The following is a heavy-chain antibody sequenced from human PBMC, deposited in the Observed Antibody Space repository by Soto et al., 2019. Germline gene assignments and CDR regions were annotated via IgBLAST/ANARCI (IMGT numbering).Heavy chain of an antibody. D-gene: IGHD2-15*01. CDR3: ARGEGDCSGGSCYLPGFDY. CDR1: GGSFSGYY. Sequence: SETLSLTCAVYGGSFSGYYWSWIRQPPGKGLEWIGEINHSGSTSYNPSLKSRVTISVDTSKNQFSLKLSSVTAADTAVYYCARGEGDCSGGSCYLPGFDYWGQGTLVTVSS. J-gene: IGHJ4*02. V-gene: IGHV4-34*01. CDR2: INHSGST.